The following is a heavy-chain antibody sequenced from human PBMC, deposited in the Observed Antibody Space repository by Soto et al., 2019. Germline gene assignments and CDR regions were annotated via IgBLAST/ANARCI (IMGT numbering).Heavy chain of an antibody. CDR3: ASEVSMATVNPPYYFGMDV. J-gene: IGHJ6*02. Sequence: QVQLVHSGAEVQKPGASVKASCKASGYTFTTYYIHCVLQAPGQGLEWMGIINPSGGSTSYAQKFRGRNVMTRERSASTLYVELSSLRSEHTAVYYCASEVSMATVNPPYYFGMDVLGQGTTGTVSS. V-gene: IGHV1-46*01. CDR1: GYTFTTYY. CDR2: INPSGGST. D-gene: IGHD4-4*01.